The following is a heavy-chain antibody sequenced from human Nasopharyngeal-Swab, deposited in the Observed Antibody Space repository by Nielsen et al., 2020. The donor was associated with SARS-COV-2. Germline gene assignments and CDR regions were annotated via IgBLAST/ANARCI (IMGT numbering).Heavy chain of an antibody. V-gene: IGHV1-8*02. J-gene: IGHJ2*01. CDR2: MNPNSGNT. D-gene: IGHD6-6*01. CDR1: GYTFTSYD. Sequence: ASVKVSCKASGYTFTSYDINWVRQATGQGLEWMGWMNPNSGNTGYAQKFQGRVTMTRNTSISTAYMGLSSLRSEDTAVYYCARLIFPLTRRIATNSWYFDLWGRGTLITVSS. CDR3: ARLIFPLTRRIATNSWYFDL.